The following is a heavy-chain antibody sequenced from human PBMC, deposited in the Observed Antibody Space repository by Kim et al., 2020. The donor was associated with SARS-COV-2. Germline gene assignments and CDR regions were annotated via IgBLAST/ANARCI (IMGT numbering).Heavy chain of an antibody. Sequence: LKSRITISVDTSKNQFSLKLSSVTAADTAVYYCARDPKQMNYYYYYGMDVWGQGTTVTVSS. V-gene: IGHV4-39*07. CDR3: ARDPKQMNYYYYYGMDV. J-gene: IGHJ6*02.